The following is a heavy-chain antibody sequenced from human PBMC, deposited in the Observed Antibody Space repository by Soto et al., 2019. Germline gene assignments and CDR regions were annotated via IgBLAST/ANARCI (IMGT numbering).Heavy chain of an antibody. CDR1: GFTFSGYW. CDR3: ARGFFSSGFDY. J-gene: IGHJ4*02. Sequence: GGSLRLSCTASGFTFSGYWMNWVRQAPGKGLVWVSRLNGDGGSTNYADSVKGRFTISRDNAKNTLYLQMNSLRAEDTAVYYCARGFFSSGFDYWGQGTLVTVSS. CDR2: LNGDGGST. D-gene: IGHD1-26*01. V-gene: IGHV3-74*01.